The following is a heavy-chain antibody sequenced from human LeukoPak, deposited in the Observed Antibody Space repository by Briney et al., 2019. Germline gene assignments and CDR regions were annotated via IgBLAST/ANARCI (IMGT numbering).Heavy chain of an antibody. D-gene: IGHD5-18*01. CDR1: RFTFSSYS. CDR3: ARDPETAMVPVLDY. J-gene: IGHJ4*02. CDR2: ISSSTGYI. V-gene: IGHV3-21*01. Sequence: GGSLRLTCAASRFTFSSYSMNWVRQAPGKGLEWVSSISSSTGYIYYADSVKGRFTISRDNAKNSLYLQMNSLRAEDTAVYYCARDPETAMVPVLDYWGQGTLVTVSS.